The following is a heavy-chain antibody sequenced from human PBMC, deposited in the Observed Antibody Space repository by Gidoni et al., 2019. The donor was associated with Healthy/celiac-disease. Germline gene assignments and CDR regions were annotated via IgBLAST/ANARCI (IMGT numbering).Heavy chain of an antibody. V-gene: IGHV3-21*01. D-gene: IGHD3-10*01. CDR2: ISSSSSYI. J-gene: IGHJ4*02. CDR1: GFTLRSYS. Sequence: EVQLVEAGGGLVKPGGYLTLSCAASGFTLRSYSMNWGRQAPEQGLAWVSSISSSSSYIYYADSVKGRFTISRDNAKNSLYLQMNSLRAEDTAVYYCARVGNYYGSGSYILDYWGQGTLVTVSS. CDR3: ARVGNYYGSGSYILDY.